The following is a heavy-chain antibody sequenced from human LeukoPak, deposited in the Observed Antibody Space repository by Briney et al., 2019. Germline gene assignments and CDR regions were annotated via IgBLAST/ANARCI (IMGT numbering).Heavy chain of an antibody. J-gene: IGHJ3*02. Sequence: GGFLRLSRAASGFTFSNAWMSWVRQAPGKGLEWVGRIKSKTDGGTTDYAAPVKGRFTISRDDSKNTLYLQMNSLKTEDTAVYYCTTGHYDSSGYYYDAFDIWGQGTMVTVSS. CDR1: GFTFSNAW. CDR3: TTGHYDSSGYYYDAFDI. CDR2: IKSKTDGGTT. V-gene: IGHV3-15*01. D-gene: IGHD3-22*01.